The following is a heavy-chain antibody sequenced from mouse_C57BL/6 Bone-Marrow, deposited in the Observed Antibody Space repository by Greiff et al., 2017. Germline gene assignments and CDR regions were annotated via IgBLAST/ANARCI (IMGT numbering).Heavy chain of an antibody. D-gene: IGHD1-1*01. V-gene: IGHV5-6*01. CDR3: ARQGIYYYGSSYDWFAY. CDR2: ISSGGSYT. Sequence: EVQLQESGGDLVKPGGSLKLSCAASGFTFSSYGMSWVRQTPDKRLEWVATISSGGSYTYYPDSVKGRFTISRDNAKNTLYLQRSSLKSEDTAMYYCARQGIYYYGSSYDWFAYWGQGTLVTVSA. J-gene: IGHJ3*01. CDR1: GFTFSSYG.